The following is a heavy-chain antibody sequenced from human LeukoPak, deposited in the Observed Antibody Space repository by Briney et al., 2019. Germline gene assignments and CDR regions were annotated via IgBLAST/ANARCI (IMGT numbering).Heavy chain of an antibody. V-gene: IGHV4-34*01. J-gene: IGHJ2*01. CDR3: ARTMSQYCSSTSCRGSHWYFDL. CDR2: INHSGST. D-gene: IGHD2-2*01. CDR1: GGSFSGYY. Sequence: SETLSLTCAVYGGSFSGYYWSWIRQPPGKGLEWIGEINHSGSTNYNPSLKSRVTISVDTSKNQFSLKLSSVTAADTAVYYCARTMSQYCSSTSCRGSHWYFDLWGRGTLVTVSS.